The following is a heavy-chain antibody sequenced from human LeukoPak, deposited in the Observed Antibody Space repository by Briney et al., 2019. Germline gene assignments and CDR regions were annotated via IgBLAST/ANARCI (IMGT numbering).Heavy chain of an antibody. D-gene: IGHD5-18*01. CDR2: INPNSGGT. Sequence: ASVKVSCKASGYTFTAYYMHWVRQAPGQGLEWMGWINPNSGGTNSAQKFQGRVTMTRDTSINTVYMEVRRLRSDDTAVYYCARVQREYNYGNPSPFDYWGQGTLVIVSS. CDR1: GYTFTAYY. J-gene: IGHJ4*02. CDR3: ARVQREYNYGNPSPFDY. V-gene: IGHV1-2*02.